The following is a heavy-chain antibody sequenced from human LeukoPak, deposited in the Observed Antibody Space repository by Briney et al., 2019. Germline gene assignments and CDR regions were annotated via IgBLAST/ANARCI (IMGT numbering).Heavy chain of an antibody. CDR3: ARVTGRHFDWLPYFDY. D-gene: IGHD3-9*01. Sequence: ASVKVSCKASGYTFTGYFIHWVRQAPGRGLEWMGWINPNSGGTNYAQKFQGRVTMTRDTSISTAYMQLSRLRSDDTAVYYCARVTGRHFDWLPYFDYWGQGTLATVSS. V-gene: IGHV1-2*02. CDR1: GYTFTGYF. CDR2: INPNSGGT. J-gene: IGHJ4*02.